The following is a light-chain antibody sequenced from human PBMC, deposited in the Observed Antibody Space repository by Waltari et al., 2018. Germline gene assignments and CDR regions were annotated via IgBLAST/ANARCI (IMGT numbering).Light chain of an antibody. CDR1: NTAVGAYNY. V-gene: IGLV2-14*01. J-gene: IGLJ2*01. Sequence: QSALTQPASVSGSPGQSITIPCTGTNTAVGAYNYVSWFQHNPGKAPKPILYEVSKRPSGVSNRFSGSKSGNTASLTISGLQAEDEADYYCNSYTSSSSLDGSVVFGGGTKVTVL. CDR2: EVS. CDR3: NSYTSSSSLDGSVV.